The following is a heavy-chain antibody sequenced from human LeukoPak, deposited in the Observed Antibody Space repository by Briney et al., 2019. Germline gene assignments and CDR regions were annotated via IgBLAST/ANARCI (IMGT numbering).Heavy chain of an antibody. CDR1: GFTFSSYS. D-gene: IGHD6-13*01. Sequence: GGSLRLSCAASGFTFSSYSMNWVRQAPGKGLDWVSSISSSSSYIYYADSVKGRFTISRDNAKNSLYLQMNSLRAEDTAVYYCARDFGAAGVNVYDYWGQGTLVTVSS. CDR2: ISSSSSYI. V-gene: IGHV3-21*01. J-gene: IGHJ4*02. CDR3: ARDFGAAGVNVYDY.